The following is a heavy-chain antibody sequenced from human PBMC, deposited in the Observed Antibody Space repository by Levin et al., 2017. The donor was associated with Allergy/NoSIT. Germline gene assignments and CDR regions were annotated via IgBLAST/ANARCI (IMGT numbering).Heavy chain of an antibody. CDR1: GFTFDDYA. CDR2: ISWNSGNI. Sequence: LAGGSLRLSCAASGFTFDDYAMHWVRQAPGKGLEWVSGISWNSGNIGYADSVKGRFTISRDNAKNSLYLQMNSLRAEDTAFYYCAKDTGTGWFYYFDSWGQGTLVTVSS. V-gene: IGHV3-9*01. J-gene: IGHJ4*02. CDR3: AKDTGTGWFYYFDS. D-gene: IGHD6-19*01.